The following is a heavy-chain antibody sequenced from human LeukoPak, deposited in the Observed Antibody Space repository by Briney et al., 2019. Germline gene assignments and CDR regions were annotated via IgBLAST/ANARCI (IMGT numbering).Heavy chain of an antibody. D-gene: IGHD6-13*01. Sequence: GGSLRLSCAASGFTFSSYGMSWVRQAPGKGLEWVSAISASGGSTNYADSVKGRFTISRDNSKNTVYLQRNSLRVEDTAVYYCAKQAAADYYYYMDVWGKGTTVTVSS. J-gene: IGHJ6*03. CDR1: GFTFSSYG. CDR2: ISASGGST. CDR3: AKQAAADYYYYMDV. V-gene: IGHV3-23*01.